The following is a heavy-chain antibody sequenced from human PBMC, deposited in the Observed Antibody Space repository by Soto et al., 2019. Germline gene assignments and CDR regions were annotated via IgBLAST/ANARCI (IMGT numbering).Heavy chain of an antibody. CDR3: ARDGAWGSGCNY. CDR2: ISGSGGST. V-gene: IGHV3-23*01. CDR1: GFTFSSYA. J-gene: IGHJ4*02. D-gene: IGHD6-19*01. Sequence: EVQLLESGGGLVQPGGSLRLSCAASGFTFSSYAMSWVRQAPGKGLEWVSAISGSGGSTYYADSVKGRFTISRDNSKNTLYLQMNSLRAEDTAVYYCARDGAWGSGCNYWGQGTLVTVSS.